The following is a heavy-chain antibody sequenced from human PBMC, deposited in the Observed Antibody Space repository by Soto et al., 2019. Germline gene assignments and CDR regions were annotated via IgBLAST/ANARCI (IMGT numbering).Heavy chain of an antibody. J-gene: IGHJ6*02. CDR3: ASRYYYDRSGPPGGMDV. CDR1: GFTFSSYA. D-gene: IGHD3-22*01. V-gene: IGHV3-30-3*01. CDR2: ISYDGSNK. Sequence: QVQLVESGGGVVQPGRSLRLSCAASGFTFSSYAMHWVRQAPGKGLEWVAVISYDGSNKYYADSVKGRFTISRDNSKNTLYLQMNSLRAEDTAVYYCASRYYYDRSGPPGGMDVWGQGTTVTVSS.